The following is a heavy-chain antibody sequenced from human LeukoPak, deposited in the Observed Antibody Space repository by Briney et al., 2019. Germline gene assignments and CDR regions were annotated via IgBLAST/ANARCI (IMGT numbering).Heavy chain of an antibody. CDR2: ISTDGSST. J-gene: IGHJ4*02. V-gene: IGHV3-74*01. Sequence: GGSLRLSCAASGFTFSSYWMHWVRQAPGKGLVWVSRISTDGSSTTYADSVKGRFTISRDNAKNTLYLQMNSLRAEDTAVYYCARVTIFGVVIFDYWGQGTLVTVSS. CDR3: ARVTIFGVVIFDY. D-gene: IGHD3-3*01. CDR1: GFTFSSYW.